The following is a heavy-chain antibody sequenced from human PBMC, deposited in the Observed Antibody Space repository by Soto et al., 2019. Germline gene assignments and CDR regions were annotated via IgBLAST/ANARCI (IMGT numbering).Heavy chain of an antibody. V-gene: IGHV3-30*18. D-gene: IGHD3-10*01. CDR2: ISYDGSNK. Sequence: QVQLVESGGGVGQPGRSLRLSCAASGFTFSSYGMHWVRQAPGKGLEWVAVISYDGSNKYYADSVKGRFTISRDNSKNTLYLQMNSLKAEDTAVYYCAKDRWFGESYYFDYWGQGTLVTVSS. J-gene: IGHJ4*02. CDR3: AKDRWFGESYYFDY. CDR1: GFTFSSYG.